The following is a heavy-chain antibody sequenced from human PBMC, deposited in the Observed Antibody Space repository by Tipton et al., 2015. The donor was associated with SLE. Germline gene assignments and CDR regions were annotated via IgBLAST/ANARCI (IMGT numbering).Heavy chain of an antibody. CDR3: ARGDCSSTSCLDY. CDR1: GGSISSSSYY. Sequence: TLSLTCTVSGGSISSSSYYWGWIRQPPGKGLEWIGSIYYSGSTYSNPSLKSRVTISVDTSKNQFSLKLNSVTAADTAVYYCARGDCSSTSCLDYWGQGTLVTVSS. J-gene: IGHJ4*02. V-gene: IGHV4-39*07. D-gene: IGHD2-2*01. CDR2: IYYSGST.